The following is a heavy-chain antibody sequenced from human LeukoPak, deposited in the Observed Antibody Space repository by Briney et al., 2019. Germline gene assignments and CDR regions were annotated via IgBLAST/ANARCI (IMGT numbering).Heavy chain of an antibody. D-gene: IGHD1-1*01. Sequence: SETLSLTCTVSSGSISTSNYYWGWIRQPPGKGLEWIGTIYYSGSTYYNPSLKSRVTISVDTSKNQFSLKLTSVTAADTAVYYCARPVPSRLGWFDPWGQGTLVTVPS. CDR3: ARPVPSRLGWFDP. V-gene: IGHV4-39*01. J-gene: IGHJ5*02. CDR2: IYYSGST. CDR1: SGSISTSNYY.